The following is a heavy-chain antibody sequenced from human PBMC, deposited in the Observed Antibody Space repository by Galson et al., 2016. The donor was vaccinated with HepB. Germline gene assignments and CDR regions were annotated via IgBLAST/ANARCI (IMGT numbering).Heavy chain of an antibody. CDR2: IGIPGDT. CDR3: AGGTYSDLDY. D-gene: IGHD1-26*01. CDR1: GFTFSPHA. V-gene: IGHV3-13*01. J-gene: IGHJ4*02. Sequence: SLRLSCAASGFTFSPHAMHWVRQAPGKGLEWVSHIGIPGDTYSVGSGKGRFTISRENAKNSLYLQMNSLGVEDTAVYYCAGGTYSDLDYWGQGTLVTVSS.